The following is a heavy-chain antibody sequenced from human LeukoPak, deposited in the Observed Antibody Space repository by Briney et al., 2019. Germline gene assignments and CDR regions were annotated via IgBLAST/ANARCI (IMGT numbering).Heavy chain of an antibody. CDR2: ISAYNGNT. V-gene: IGHV1-18*01. CDR1: GYTFTSYG. CDR3: ARGPMVRGFITIDY. J-gene: IGHJ4*02. Sequence: ASVKVSCKASGYTFTSYGISWVGQAPGQGLEWRGWISAYNGNTNYAQKLQGRVTMPRDTSISTAYTELISLRSEHTAVYYCARGPMVRGFITIDYWGQGTLVTVSS. D-gene: IGHD3-10*01.